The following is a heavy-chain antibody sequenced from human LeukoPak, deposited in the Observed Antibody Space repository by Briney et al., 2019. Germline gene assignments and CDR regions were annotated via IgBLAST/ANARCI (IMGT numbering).Heavy chain of an antibody. CDR3: ARRHSSGWFYY. CDR2: IYRSGST. D-gene: IGHD6-19*01. V-gene: IGHV4-38-2*02. Sequence: SETLSLTYTVSGYSISNGYYWDWIRQPPGRGLEWIGNIYRSGSTSYNPSLKSRVTISVDTSKNQFSLKVNSVTAADTAVYYCARRHSSGWFYYWGQGTLVTVSS. CDR1: GYSISNGYY. J-gene: IGHJ4*02.